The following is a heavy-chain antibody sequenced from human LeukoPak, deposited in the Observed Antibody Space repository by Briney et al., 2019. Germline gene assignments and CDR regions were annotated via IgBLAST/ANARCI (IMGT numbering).Heavy chain of an antibody. D-gene: IGHD4-17*01. Sequence: GGSLRLSCAASGFTFSSYAMSWVRQAPGKGLEWVSAISAGADSTYYADSVKGRFTISRDNSKNTLYLQMNSLRAEDTAVYYCAKDQAYGAFAYWGQGTLVTVSS. CDR2: ISAGADST. CDR3: AKDQAYGAFAY. V-gene: IGHV3-23*01. CDR1: GFTFSSYA. J-gene: IGHJ4*02.